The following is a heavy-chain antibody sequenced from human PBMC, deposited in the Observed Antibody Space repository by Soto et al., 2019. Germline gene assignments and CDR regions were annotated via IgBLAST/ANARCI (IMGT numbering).Heavy chain of an antibody. D-gene: IGHD2-8*01. CDR1: GFTFSSYA. CDR2: ISYDGSNK. Sequence: PGGSLRLSCAASGFTFSSYAMHWVGQAPGKGLEWVAVISYDGSNKYYADSVKGRFTISRDNSKNTLYLQMNSLRAEDTAVYYCAREDIVLMVPQYWGQGTLVTVSS. J-gene: IGHJ4*02. CDR3: AREDIVLMVPQY. V-gene: IGHV3-30-3*01.